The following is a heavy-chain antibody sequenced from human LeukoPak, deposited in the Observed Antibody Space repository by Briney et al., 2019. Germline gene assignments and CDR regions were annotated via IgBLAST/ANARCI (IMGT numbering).Heavy chain of an antibody. Sequence: ASVKVSCKASGYTFTGYYMHWVRQAPGQGLEWMGWINPNSGGTNYAQKFQGRVTMTRDTSISTAYMELSRLRSDDTAVYYCARDGGYDSRGFDYWGQGTLVTVSS. D-gene: IGHD3-22*01. CDR2: INPNSGGT. J-gene: IGHJ4*02. CDR1: GYTFTGYY. CDR3: ARDGGYDSRGFDY. V-gene: IGHV1-2*02.